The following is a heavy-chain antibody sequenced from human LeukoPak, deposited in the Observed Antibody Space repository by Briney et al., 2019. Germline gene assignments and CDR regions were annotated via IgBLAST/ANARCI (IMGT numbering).Heavy chain of an antibody. V-gene: IGHV1-2*02. Sequence: ASVKVSCKASGYTFTGYYMHWVRQAPGQGLEWMGWINPNSGGTNYAQKFQGRVTMTRDTSISTAYMELSRLRSDDTAVHYCATLVGRGLNYYYGMDVWGQGTTVTVSS. J-gene: IGHJ6*02. CDR2: INPNSGGT. CDR1: GYTFTGYY. D-gene: IGHD3-10*01. CDR3: ATLVGRGLNYYYGMDV.